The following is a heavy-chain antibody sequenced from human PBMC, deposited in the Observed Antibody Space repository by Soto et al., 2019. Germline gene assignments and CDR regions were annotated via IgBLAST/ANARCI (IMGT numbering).Heavy chain of an antibody. CDR3: ATYSSPSNPIHYGMDV. Sequence: SQSRSLTCTLCGGCLSRSGYYGCWIRQPPGKGLEWIGSIYYSGSTYYNASLKSRVTISVDTSKNQFSLKLSSVTAADTAVYYCATYSSPSNPIHYGMDVWGQGTTVTVSS. V-gene: IGHV4-39*01. D-gene: IGHD6-13*01. CDR1: GGCLSRSGYY. CDR2: IYYSGST. J-gene: IGHJ6*02.